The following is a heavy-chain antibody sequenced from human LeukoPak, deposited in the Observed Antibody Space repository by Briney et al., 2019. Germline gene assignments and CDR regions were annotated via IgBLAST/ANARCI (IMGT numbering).Heavy chain of an antibody. CDR2: ISSSSSYI. V-gene: IGHV3-21*01. CDR3: ARVGATLIVVVPAATDDAFDI. CDR1: GFTFSSYS. D-gene: IGHD2-2*01. Sequence: GGSLRLSCAASGFTFSSYSMTWVRQAPGKGLEWVSSISSSSSYIYYADSVKGRFTISRDNAKNSLYLQMNSLRAEDTAVYYCARVGATLIVVVPAATDDAFDIWGQGTMVTVSS. J-gene: IGHJ3*02.